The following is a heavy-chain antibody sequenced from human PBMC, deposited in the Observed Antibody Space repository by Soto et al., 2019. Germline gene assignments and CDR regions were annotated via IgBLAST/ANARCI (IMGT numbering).Heavy chain of an antibody. CDR1: GGTFSSYA. V-gene: IGHV1-69*13. CDR3: ARGNPARLYYYDSSGYYPFDY. J-gene: IGHJ4*02. Sequence: SVKVSCKASGGTFSSYAISWVRQAPGQGLEWMGGIIPIFGTANYAQKFQGRVTITADESTSTAYMELSSLRSEDTAVYYCARGNPARLYYYDSSGYYPFDYWGQGTLVTISS. D-gene: IGHD3-22*01. CDR2: IIPIFGTA.